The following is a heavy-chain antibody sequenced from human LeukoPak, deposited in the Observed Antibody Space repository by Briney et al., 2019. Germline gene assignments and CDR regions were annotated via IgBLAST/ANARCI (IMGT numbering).Heavy chain of an antibody. Sequence: PGGSLRLSCAASGFTFSSYWMSWVRQAPGKGLEWVANIKEDGSEKNYVDSVKGRLTISRDNAKNSLYLQMNILRAEDTAVYYCARGGGRHVEYWGQGNLVTVSS. J-gene: IGHJ4*02. CDR3: ARGGGRHVEY. CDR1: GFTFSSYW. D-gene: IGHD3-16*01. CDR2: IKEDGSEK. V-gene: IGHV3-7*05.